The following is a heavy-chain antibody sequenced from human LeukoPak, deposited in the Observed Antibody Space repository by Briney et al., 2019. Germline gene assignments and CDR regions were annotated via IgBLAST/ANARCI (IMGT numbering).Heavy chain of an antibody. CDR3: ASRIVGTPDYFDY. Sequence: GGSLRLSCAASGFTFSSYWMHWVRQAPGKGLVWVSRISSDGNSTKYADSVKGRYTISRDNAKNTLHLQMNSLRVEDTAVYYCASRIVGTPDYFDYWGQGTLVTVSS. CDR2: ISSDGNST. V-gene: IGHV3-74*03. CDR1: GFTFSSYW. J-gene: IGHJ4*02. D-gene: IGHD1-26*01.